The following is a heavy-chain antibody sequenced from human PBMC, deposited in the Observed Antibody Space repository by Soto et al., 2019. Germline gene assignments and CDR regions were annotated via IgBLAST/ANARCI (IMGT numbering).Heavy chain of an antibody. V-gene: IGHV3-48*01. CDR2: ISSSSSTI. Sequence: GGSLRLSCAASGFTFSSYSMNWVRQAPGKGLEWVSYISSSSSTIYYADSVKGRFTISRDNAKNSLYLQMNSLRAEDTAVYYCAREFNRITIFGVVRPDMDVWGKGTTVTVSS. J-gene: IGHJ6*03. D-gene: IGHD3-3*01. CDR3: AREFNRITIFGVVRPDMDV. CDR1: GFTFSSYS.